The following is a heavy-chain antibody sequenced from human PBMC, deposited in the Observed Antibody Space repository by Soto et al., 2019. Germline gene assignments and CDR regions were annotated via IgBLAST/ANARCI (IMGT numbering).Heavy chain of an antibody. CDR2: IIPIFGTA. J-gene: IGHJ5*02. D-gene: IGHD3-10*01. Sequence: GASVKVSCKASGGTFSSYAISWVRQAPGQGLEWMGGIIPIFGTANYAQKFQGRVTITADESTSTAYMELSSLRSEDTAVYYCARSSELVTMVRGANNWFHPWGPATLGTRSS. CDR3: ARSSELVTMVRGANNWFHP. V-gene: IGHV1-69*13. CDR1: GGTFSSYA.